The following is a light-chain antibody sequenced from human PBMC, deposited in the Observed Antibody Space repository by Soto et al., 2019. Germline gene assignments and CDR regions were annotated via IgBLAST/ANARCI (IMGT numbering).Light chain of an antibody. CDR3: ETWYSNTHKV. J-gene: IGLJ3*02. Sequence: QAVVPQSSSASASLGSSVKLTCILSSGHSTYIIAWHQQQPGKAPRFLMTLDRSGSYNRGSGVPDRFSGSSSGADRYLTISNLQFEDEGDYYCETWYSNTHKVFGGGTKLTVL. V-gene: IGLV4-60*02. CDR2: LDRSGSY. CDR1: SGHSTYI.